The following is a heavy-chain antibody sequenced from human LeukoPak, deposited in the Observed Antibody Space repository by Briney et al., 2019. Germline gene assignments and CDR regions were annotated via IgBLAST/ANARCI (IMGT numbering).Heavy chain of an antibody. Sequence: GGSLRLSCAASGFTFSSYAMSWVRQAPGKGLEWVSVISGSGGSTYYADSVKGRFTISRDNSKNTLYLQLNSLRAEYTAVYYCAKCHSGDYYYGMDVWGQGTTVTGSS. D-gene: IGHD1-26*01. CDR2: ISGSGGST. J-gene: IGHJ6*02. CDR3: AKCHSGDYYYGMDV. CDR1: GFTFSSYA. V-gene: IGHV3-23*01.